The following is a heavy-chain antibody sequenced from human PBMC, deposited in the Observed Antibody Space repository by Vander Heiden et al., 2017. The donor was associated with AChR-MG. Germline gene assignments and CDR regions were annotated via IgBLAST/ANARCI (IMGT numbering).Heavy chain of an antibody. CDR3: ARDQLYGDYVRDY. D-gene: IGHD4-17*01. CDR1: GFTFSSYS. Sequence: EVQLVESGGGLVKPGGSLRLSCAASGFTFSSYSMNWVRQAPGKGLEWVSSISSSSSYIYYADSVKGRFTISRDNAKNSLYLQMNSLRAEDTAVYYCARDQLYGDYVRDYWGQGTLVTVSS. CDR2: ISSSSSYI. J-gene: IGHJ4*02. V-gene: IGHV3-21*01.